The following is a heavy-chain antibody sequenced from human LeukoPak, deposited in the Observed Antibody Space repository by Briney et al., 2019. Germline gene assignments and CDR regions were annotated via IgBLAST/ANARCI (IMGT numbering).Heavy chain of an antibody. CDR1: GGSISSSSYY. D-gene: IGHD3-10*01. CDR2: IYYSGST. J-gene: IGHJ5*02. Sequence: SETLSLTCTVSGGSISSSSYYWGWIRQPPGKGLEWIGSIYYSGSTYYNPSLKSRVTISVDASKNQFSLKLSSVTAADTAVYYCARVVTMVRGVKWFDPWGQGTLVTVSS. V-gene: IGHV4-39*07. CDR3: ARVVTMVRGVKWFDP.